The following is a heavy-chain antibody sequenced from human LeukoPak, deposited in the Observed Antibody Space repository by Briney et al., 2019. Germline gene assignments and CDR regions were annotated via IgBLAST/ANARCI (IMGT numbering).Heavy chain of an antibody. CDR3: ARLLGIAARDHTHWFDP. D-gene: IGHD6-6*01. CDR2: IFIGDSDT. Sequence: GESLRISCQGSGYRVTNSWIAWVRQMPGKGLGWMGMIFIGDSDTRYNPSFQGQVNISADRSINTAYLQWSRLKASDTAMYYCARLLGIAARDHTHWFDPWGQGTLVTVSS. CDR1: GYRVTNSW. V-gene: IGHV5-51*01. J-gene: IGHJ5*02.